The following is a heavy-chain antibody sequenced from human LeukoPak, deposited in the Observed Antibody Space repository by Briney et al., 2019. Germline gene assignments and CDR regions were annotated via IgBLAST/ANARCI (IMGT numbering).Heavy chain of an antibody. CDR1: GFIFSAYG. D-gene: IGHD1-26*01. CDR3: AKDWQWERLTGAFNV. V-gene: IGHV3-30*18. CDR2: ISHDGSNI. J-gene: IGHJ3*01. Sequence: GGSLRLSCTASGFIFSAYGMPWVRQAPGKGLEWVTGISHDGSNIYYADIVKGRFTISRDNFRNTLHLQMNSLREEDTAVYYCAKDWQWERLTGAFNVWGQGTMVTVS.